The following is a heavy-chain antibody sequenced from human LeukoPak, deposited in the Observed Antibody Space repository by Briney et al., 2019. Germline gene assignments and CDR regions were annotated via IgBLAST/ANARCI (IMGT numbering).Heavy chain of an antibody. V-gene: IGHV1-69*06. Sequence: SVKVSCKASGGTFSSYATSWVRQAPGQGLEWMGGIIPIFGTANYAQKFQGRVTITADKSTSTAYMELSSLRSEDTAVYYCARFAPSKGVYYFDYWGQGTLVTVSS. CDR3: ARFAPSKGVYYFDY. J-gene: IGHJ4*02. CDR2: IIPIFGTA. CDR1: GGTFSSYA. D-gene: IGHD3-16*01.